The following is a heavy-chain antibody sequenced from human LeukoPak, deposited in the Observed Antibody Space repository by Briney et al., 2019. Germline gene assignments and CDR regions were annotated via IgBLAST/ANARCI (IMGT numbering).Heavy chain of an antibody. D-gene: IGHD5-18*01. CDR1: GGSISSSSYY. CDR2: IYYSGST. Sequence: NPSETLSLTCTVSGGSISSSSYYWGWIRQPPGKGLEWIGSIYYSGSTYYNPSLTSRVTISVDTSKNQFSLKLSSVTAADTAVYYCAREDGTAMDNAFDIWGQGTMVTVSS. J-gene: IGHJ3*02. V-gene: IGHV4-39*07. CDR3: AREDGTAMDNAFDI.